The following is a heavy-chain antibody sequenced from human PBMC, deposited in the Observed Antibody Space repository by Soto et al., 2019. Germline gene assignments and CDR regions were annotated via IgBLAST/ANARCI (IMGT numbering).Heavy chain of an antibody. D-gene: IGHD2-2*01. V-gene: IGHV4-30-2*01. CDR1: GGSISSGGYS. J-gene: IGHJ4*02. Sequence: SETLSLTCAVSGGSISSGGYSWSWIRQPPGKGLEWIGYIYHSGSTYYNPPLKSRVTISVDRSKNQFSLKLSSVTAADTAVYYCASLAYCSSTSCRTIDYWGQGTLVTVSS. CDR3: ASLAYCSSTSCRTIDY. CDR2: IYHSGST.